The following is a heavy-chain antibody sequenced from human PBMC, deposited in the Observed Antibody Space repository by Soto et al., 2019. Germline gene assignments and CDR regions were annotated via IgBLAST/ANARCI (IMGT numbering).Heavy chain of an antibody. CDR2: TYYRSKWYN. D-gene: IGHD1-1*01. CDR1: GDSVSSNSAA. V-gene: IGHV6-1*01. J-gene: IGHJ6*02. Sequence: SQTLSLTCAISGDSVSSNSAAWNWIRQSPSRGLEWLGRTYYRSKWYNDYAVSVKSRITINPDTSKNQFSLQLNSVTPEDTAVYYCARDQGGTTSRDYYYGMDVWGQGTTVTVSS. CDR3: ARDQGGTTSRDYYYGMDV.